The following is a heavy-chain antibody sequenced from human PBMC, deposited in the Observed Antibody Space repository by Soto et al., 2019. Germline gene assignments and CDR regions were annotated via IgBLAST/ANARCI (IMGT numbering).Heavy chain of an antibody. CDR2: MHHSGRT. Sequence: SETLSLTCTVSGGSISSGGYYWSRVRQKPGKDLEWIGHMHHSGRTHYNPSLKSRVAVSVDTSKNQFSLYLNSVTAADTAVYYCARWVEVSLDYFDSWGQGIPVTVSS. CDR1: GGSISSGGYY. CDR3: ARWVEVSLDYFDS. D-gene: IGHD6-6*01. V-gene: IGHV4-31*03. J-gene: IGHJ4*02.